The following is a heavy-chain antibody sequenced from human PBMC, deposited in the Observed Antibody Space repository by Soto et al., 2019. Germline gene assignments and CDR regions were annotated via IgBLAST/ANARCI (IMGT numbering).Heavy chain of an antibody. CDR2: MSTYTGNT. D-gene: IGHD3-22*01. CDR1: GYTFTSYG. J-gene: IGHJ3*02. CDR3: ARVFLQYYYDTNGYPDAFDI. Sequence: QVQLVQSGAEVKKPGASVKVSCKASGYTFTSYGITWVRQAPGQGLEWMGWMSTYTGNTNHAQKLQGRVSMTTDTSTNTAYMELKSLTSDDTAMYYCARVFLQYYYDTNGYPDAFDIWGQGTMVTVSS. V-gene: IGHV1-18*01.